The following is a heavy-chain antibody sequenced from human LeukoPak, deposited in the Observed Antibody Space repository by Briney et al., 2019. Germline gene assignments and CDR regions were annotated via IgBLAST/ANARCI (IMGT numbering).Heavy chain of an antibody. V-gene: IGHV4-34*01. D-gene: IGHD3-3*01. CDR1: GGSFSGYY. Sequence: PSETLSLTCAVYGGSFSGYYWSWIRQPPGKGLEWLGEINHSGSTNYNPSLKSRVTISVDTSKNQFSLKLSSVTAADTAVYYCARGSPTFWSGYYRVVNYFDYWGQGTLVTVSS. CDR2: INHSGST. J-gene: IGHJ4*02. CDR3: ARGSPTFWSGYYRVVNYFDY.